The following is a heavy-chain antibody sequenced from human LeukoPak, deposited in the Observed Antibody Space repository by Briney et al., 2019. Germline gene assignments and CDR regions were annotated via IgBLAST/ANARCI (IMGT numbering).Heavy chain of an antibody. CDR1: GFTFSSYG. Sequence: GGSLRLSCAASGFTFSSYGMHWVRQAPGKGLEWVAVIWYDGSNKYYADSVKGRFTISRDNSKNTLYLQMNSLRAEDTAVYYCAREGGLGVTTPYYYYGMDVWGQGTTVTVSS. V-gene: IGHV3-33*01. CDR3: AREGGLGVTTPYYYYGMDV. CDR2: IWYDGSNK. D-gene: IGHD4-17*01. J-gene: IGHJ6*02.